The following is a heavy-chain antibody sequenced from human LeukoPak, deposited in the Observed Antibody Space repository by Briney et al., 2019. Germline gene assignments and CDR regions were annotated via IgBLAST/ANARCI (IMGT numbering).Heavy chain of an antibody. V-gene: IGHV3-23*01. D-gene: IGHD3-16*01. CDR3: ARGSYNPFDY. J-gene: IGHJ4*02. Sequence: GSLRLSCAASGFTFSTYAMSWVRQAPGKGLEWVSGISGSGDSTNYADSVKGRFTISRDNSKNTQYLQMNSLRAEDTAVYYCARGSYNPFDYWGQGTLVTVSS. CDR2: ISGSGDST. CDR1: GFTFSTYA.